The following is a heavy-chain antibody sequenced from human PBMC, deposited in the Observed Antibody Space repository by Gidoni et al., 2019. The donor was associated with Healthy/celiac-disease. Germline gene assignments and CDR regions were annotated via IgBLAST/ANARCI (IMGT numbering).Heavy chain of an antibody. D-gene: IGHD1-26*01. Sequence: QVQLVQSGAEVTKPGASVKVSCKASGYTFTSYYMHWVRQAPGQGLEWRGLINPSGGSTSYAQKFQGRVTMTRDTSTSTVYMELSSLRSEDTAVYYWVFSWEYYYGMDVWGQGTTVTVSS. CDR1: GYTFTSYY. J-gene: IGHJ6*02. V-gene: IGHV1-46*01. CDR2: INPSGGST. CDR3: VFSWEYYYGMDV.